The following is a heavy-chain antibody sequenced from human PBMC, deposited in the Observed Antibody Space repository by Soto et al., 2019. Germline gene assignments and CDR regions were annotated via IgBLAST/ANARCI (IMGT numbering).Heavy chain of an antibody. D-gene: IGHD2-8*01. V-gene: IGHV5-51*01. CDR3: ASLEGPNGYSIY. J-gene: IGHJ4*02. Sequence: PGESLKISCKGSGYSFTIHWIGWVRQMPGKGLEWMGIIYPGDSDTRYSPSFQGQVTISRDNSKNTLYLQMNSLRAEDTAVYYCASLEGPNGYSIYWGQGTLVTVSS. CDR1: GYSFTIHW. CDR2: IYPGDSDT.